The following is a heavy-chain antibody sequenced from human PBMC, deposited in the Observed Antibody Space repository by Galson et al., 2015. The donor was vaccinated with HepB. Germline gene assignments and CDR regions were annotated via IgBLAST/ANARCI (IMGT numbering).Heavy chain of an antibody. CDR3: ARDESGGVLPWFDL. J-gene: IGHJ5*02. V-gene: IGHV3-33*01. CDR1: GFTFNTYG. D-gene: IGHD3-16*01. CDR2: IWYDGSNI. Sequence: SLRLSCAASGFTFNTYGMHWVRRAPGRGLEWVAVIWYDGSNINYADSVKGRLTISRDTSENTLYLQMNNLRVEDTAIYYCARDESGGVLPWFDLWGQGTLVTVSS.